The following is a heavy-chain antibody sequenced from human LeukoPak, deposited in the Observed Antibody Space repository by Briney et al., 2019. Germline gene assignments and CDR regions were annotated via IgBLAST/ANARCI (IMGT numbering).Heavy chain of an antibody. D-gene: IGHD2-15*01. V-gene: IGHV4-61*01. CDR1: GASVSRGSSD. J-gene: IGHJ6*02. Sequence: SATLSPTRTVAGASVSRGSSDWGWVRPPPGTGLEWIGFIFFGGSTTYNPSRKSRASMSVDRSTNQFSLRLSSVTAADTAVYYCARDSRCSGGSCHRYFNGMDIWGQGTTVTVSS. CDR2: IFFGGST. CDR3: ARDSRCSGGSCHRYFNGMDI.